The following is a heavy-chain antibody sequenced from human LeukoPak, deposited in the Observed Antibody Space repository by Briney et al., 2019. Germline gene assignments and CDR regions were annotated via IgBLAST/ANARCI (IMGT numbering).Heavy chain of an antibody. CDR3: AREASYCSSTSCYLHYMDV. Sequence: SETLSLTCTVSGGSISSYYWSWIRQPPGKGLEWIGYIYYSGSTNYNPSLKSRVTISVDTSKNQFSLKLSSVTAADTAVYYCAREASYCSSTSCYLHYMDVWGKGTTVTVS. D-gene: IGHD2-2*01. CDR1: GGSISSYY. CDR2: IYYSGST. V-gene: IGHV4-59*01. J-gene: IGHJ6*03.